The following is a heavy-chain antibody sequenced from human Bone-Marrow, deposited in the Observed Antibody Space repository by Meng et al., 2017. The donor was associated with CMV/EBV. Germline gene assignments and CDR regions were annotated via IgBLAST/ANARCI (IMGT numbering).Heavy chain of an antibody. CDR2: IYYSGST. Sequence: SETLSLTCTVSGGSTSSYYWSWIRQPPGKGLEWIGYIYYSGSTNYNPSLKSRVTISVDTSKNQFSLKLSSVTAADTAVYYCARSPCVYCSSTTETYGMNVWGQGTTVTVSS. CDR1: GGSTSSYY. V-gene: IGHV4-59*01. CDR3: ARSPCVYCSSTTETYGMNV. J-gene: IGHJ6*02. D-gene: IGHD2-2*01.